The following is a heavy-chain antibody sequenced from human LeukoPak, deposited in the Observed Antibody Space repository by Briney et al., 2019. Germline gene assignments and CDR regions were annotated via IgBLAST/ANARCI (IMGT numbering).Heavy chain of an antibody. D-gene: IGHD5-24*01. CDR2: ISYSGST. CDR3: ARANFGQLLGLYYYYGMDV. V-gene: IGHV4-59*01. J-gene: IGHJ6*02. Sequence: SETLSLTCSVSAGSIGDSYWSWVRQPPGKGLEWIGYISYSGSTNYNPSLKSRVTISVDTSKNQLSLKLNSVTAADTAIYYCARANFGQLLGLYYYYGMDVWGQGTTVTVSS. CDR1: AGSIGDSY.